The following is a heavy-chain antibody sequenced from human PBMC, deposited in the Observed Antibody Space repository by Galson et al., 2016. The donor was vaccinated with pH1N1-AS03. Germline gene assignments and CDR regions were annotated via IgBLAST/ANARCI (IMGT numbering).Heavy chain of an antibody. D-gene: IGHD1-26*01. J-gene: IGHJ4*02. V-gene: IGHV1-69*13. Sequence: SVKVSCKASGGTFGSYAGSWVRQAPGQGLEWMGGIIPIFGTRHYAQRFQGRVTITADESTTTASMELSSLRVEDTAMYYCARDVSGGYGLDNWGQGTRVTVSS. CDR1: GGTFGSYA. CDR2: IIPIFGTR. CDR3: ARDVSGGYGLDN.